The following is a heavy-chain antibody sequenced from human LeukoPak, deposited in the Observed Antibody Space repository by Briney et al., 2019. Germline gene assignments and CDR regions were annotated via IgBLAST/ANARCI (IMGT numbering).Heavy chain of an antibody. D-gene: IGHD5-12*01. J-gene: IGHJ4*02. V-gene: IGHV1-2*02. Sequence: GASVKVSCKASGYTFTGYYMHWVRQAPGQGLEWVGWINPNSGGTNYAQKFQGRVTMTRDTSISTAYMELSRLRSDDTAVYYCASTAGGWLRFSYFDYWGQGTLVTVSS. CDR3: ASTAGGWLRFSYFDY. CDR1: GYTFTGYY. CDR2: INPNSGGT.